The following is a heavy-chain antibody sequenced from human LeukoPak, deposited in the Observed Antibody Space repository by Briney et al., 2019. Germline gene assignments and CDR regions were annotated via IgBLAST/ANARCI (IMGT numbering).Heavy chain of an antibody. CDR3: ATSMTTVTA. CDR1: GFTFSSYG. Sequence: GGSLRLSCAASGFTFSSYGMHWVRQAPGRGLEWVSVIYSGGGTYYADSVKGRFTISRDNFKNTLYLQMNSLRAEDTAVYYCATSMTTVTAWGQGTLVTVSS. J-gene: IGHJ5*02. CDR2: IYSGGGT. D-gene: IGHD4-17*01. V-gene: IGHV3-NL1*01.